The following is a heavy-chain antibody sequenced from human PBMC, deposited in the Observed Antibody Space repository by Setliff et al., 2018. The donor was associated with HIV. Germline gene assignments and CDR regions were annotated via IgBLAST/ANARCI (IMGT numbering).Heavy chain of an antibody. Sequence: GGSLRLSCAVSGFTFDDYGMGWVRQAPGKGLEWVSAISDSGSSTYHADSVKGRFTISRDNAKNSLYLQMNSLRAEDTAVYYCARDHYGFNPTPADYWGQGTLVTVSS. CDR2: ISDSGSST. CDR3: ARDHYGFNPTPADY. V-gene: IGHV3-20*04. CDR1: GFTFDDYG. D-gene: IGHD3-10*01. J-gene: IGHJ4*02.